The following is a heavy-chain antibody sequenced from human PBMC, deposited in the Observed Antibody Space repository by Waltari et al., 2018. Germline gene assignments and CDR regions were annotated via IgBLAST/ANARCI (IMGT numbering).Heavy chain of an antibody. CDR3: ARGLGDY. CDR2: INSDGSLI. D-gene: IGHD3-16*01. J-gene: IGHJ4*02. CDR1: GFTSSRYW. Sequence: EVQLVESGGGVVQLGWSLSLACAASGFTSSRYWMHWVRQVPGKGLVWVSRINSDGSLISYADSVKGRFTISRDNAKNTLYLQTNSLRGEDTAVYYCARGLGDYWGQGTLVTVSS. V-gene: IGHV3-74*01.